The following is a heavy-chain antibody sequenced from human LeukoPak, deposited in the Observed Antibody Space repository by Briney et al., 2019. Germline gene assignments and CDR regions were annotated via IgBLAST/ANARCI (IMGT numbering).Heavy chain of an antibody. Sequence: GGSLRLSCAASGFTFSNYAMTWVRQAPGKGLEWISYLGGSTTTIYYADSVKGRLTISRDNARNSLFLQMNSLRAEDTAVYYCARGKDGYNLRYFDYWGQGTLVTVSS. J-gene: IGHJ4*02. CDR2: LGGSTTTI. V-gene: IGHV3-48*01. CDR3: ARGKDGYNLRYFDY. D-gene: IGHD5-24*01. CDR1: GFTFSNYA.